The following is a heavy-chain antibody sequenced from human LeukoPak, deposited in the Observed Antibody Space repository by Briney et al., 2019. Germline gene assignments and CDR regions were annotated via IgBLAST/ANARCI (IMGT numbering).Heavy chain of an antibody. V-gene: IGHV3-7*01. CDR3: ARVPSDGYRYFDY. CDR2: IKQDGSEK. CDR1: GFTFSSYW. D-gene: IGHD5-24*01. Sequence: AGGSLRLSCAASGFTFSSYWMSWVRQAPGKGLEWVANIKQDGSEKYYVDSVKGRFTISRDNAKNSLYLQMNSLRAEDTAVYYCARVPSDGYRYFDYWGQGTLVTVSS. J-gene: IGHJ4*02.